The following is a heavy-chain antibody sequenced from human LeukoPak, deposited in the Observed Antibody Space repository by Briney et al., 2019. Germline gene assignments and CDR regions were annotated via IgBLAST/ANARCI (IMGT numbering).Heavy chain of an antibody. V-gene: IGHV3-9*01. CDR2: ISWNSGSI. CDR1: GFTFDDYA. J-gene: IGHJ4*02. D-gene: IGHD6-19*01. CDR3: ATTRKKAVAGDFDY. Sequence: GRSLRLSCAASGFTFDDYAMHWVRQAPGKGLEWVSGISWNSGSIGYADSVKGRFTISRDNSKNTLYLQMNSLRAEDTAVYYCATTRKKAVAGDFDYWGQGTLVTVSS.